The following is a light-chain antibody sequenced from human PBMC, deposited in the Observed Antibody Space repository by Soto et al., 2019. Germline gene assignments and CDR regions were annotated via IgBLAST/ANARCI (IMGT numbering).Light chain of an antibody. J-gene: IGKJ2*01. Sequence: DIQMTQSPSSLSASLGERVTIPCRASQSISSYLTWYHQKPGKAPKLLIYDASSLPSGVPSRFSGSGSGTDFTLTISSLHPEDFATYYCQQSYSTPYTFGEGTKLEIK. CDR1: QSISSY. CDR3: QQSYSTPYT. V-gene: IGKV1-39*01. CDR2: DAS.